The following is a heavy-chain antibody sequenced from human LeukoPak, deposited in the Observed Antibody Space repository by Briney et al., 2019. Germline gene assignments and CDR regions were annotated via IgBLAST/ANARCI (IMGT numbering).Heavy chain of an antibody. V-gene: IGHV3-21*01. Sequence: GGSLRLFCAASGFTLSNYDMNWVRQAPGKGLEWVSSISTSSRYIYYKDSVRGRFTISRDDAKNSLCLEMNSLRAEDTAVYYCARADCSSSTCYLRRSWFDPWGQGTLVTVSS. CDR1: GFTLSNYD. CDR3: ARADCSSSTCYLRRSWFDP. D-gene: IGHD2-2*01. J-gene: IGHJ5*02. CDR2: ISTSSRYI.